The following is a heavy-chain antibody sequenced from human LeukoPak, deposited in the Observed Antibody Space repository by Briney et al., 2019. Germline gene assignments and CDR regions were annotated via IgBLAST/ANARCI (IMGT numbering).Heavy chain of an antibody. D-gene: IGHD5-18*01. J-gene: IGHJ5*02. Sequence: SETLSLTCTVSGGSISSSSYYWGWIRQPPGKGLEWIGSIYYSGSTYYNPSLKSRVTISVDTSKNQFSLKLASVTAADTAIYYCAKGAGGFSYYNWFDPWGQGALVTVSS. CDR1: GGSISSSSYY. V-gene: IGHV4-39*07. CDR2: IYYSGST. CDR3: AKGAGGFSYYNWFDP.